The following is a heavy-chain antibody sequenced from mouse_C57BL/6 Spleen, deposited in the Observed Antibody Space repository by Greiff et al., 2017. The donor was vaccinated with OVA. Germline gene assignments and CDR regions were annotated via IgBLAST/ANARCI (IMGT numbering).Heavy chain of an antibody. J-gene: IGHJ3*01. CDR1: GYAFSSSW. CDR3: APREDDYDGAWFAY. D-gene: IGHD2-4*01. Sequence: QVQLKQSGPELVKPGASVKISCKASGYAFSSSWMNWVKQRPGKGLEWIGRIYPGDGDTNYNGEFKGKATLTADKSSSTAYMQLSSLTSEDSAVYFCAPREDDYDGAWFAYWGQGTLVTVSA. V-gene: IGHV1-82*01. CDR2: IYPGDGDT.